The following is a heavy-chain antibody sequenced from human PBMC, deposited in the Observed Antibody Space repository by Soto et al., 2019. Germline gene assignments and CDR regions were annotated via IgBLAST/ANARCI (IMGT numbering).Heavy chain of an antibody. Sequence: SETLSLTCAVSGGSISSSNWWSWVRQPPGKGLEWIGEIYHSGSTNYNPSLKSRFTISVDKSKNQFSLKLSSVTAADTAVYYCASYSNYEAGGDRFDYWGQGTLVTVSS. D-gene: IGHD4-4*01. V-gene: IGHV4-4*02. J-gene: IGHJ4*02. CDR2: IYHSGST. CDR3: ASYSNYEAGGDRFDY. CDR1: GGSISSSNW.